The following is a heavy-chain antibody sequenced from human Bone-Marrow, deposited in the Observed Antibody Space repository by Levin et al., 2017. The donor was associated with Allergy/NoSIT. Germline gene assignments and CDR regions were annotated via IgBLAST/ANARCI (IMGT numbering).Heavy chain of an antibody. CDR1: GFTFSSYS. J-gene: IGHJ5*02. D-gene: IGHD2-21*01. CDR2: ISSSSSYI. Sequence: GGSLRLSCAASGFTFSSYSMNWVRQAPGKGLEWVSSISSSSSYIYYADSVKGRFTISRDNAKNSLYLQMNSLRAEDTAVYYCARSSLCSELHICWFDPWGQGTLVTVSS. CDR3: ARSSLCSELHICWFDP. V-gene: IGHV3-21*01.